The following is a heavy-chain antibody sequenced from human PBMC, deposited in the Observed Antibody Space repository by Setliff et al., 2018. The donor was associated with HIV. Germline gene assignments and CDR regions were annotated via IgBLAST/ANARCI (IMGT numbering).Heavy chain of an antibody. Sequence: PSETLSLTCAVSGVSISSRNWWSWVRQPPGKGLEWIGEINYSGNNNYNPSLKTRVTISVDKSKNQFFLNLKSVTAADTAVYFCAREYSGSGINFNPLTWGQGTLVTVSS. V-gene: IGHV4-4*02. CDR2: INYSGNN. CDR1: GVSISSRNW. J-gene: IGHJ5*02. CDR3: AREYSGSGINFNPLT. D-gene: IGHD3-10*01.